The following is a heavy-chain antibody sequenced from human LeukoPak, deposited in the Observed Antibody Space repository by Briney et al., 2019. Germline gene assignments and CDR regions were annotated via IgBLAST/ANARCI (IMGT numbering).Heavy chain of an antibody. J-gene: IGHJ2*01. V-gene: IGHV4-34*01. CDR1: GGSLSGYY. CDR2: INHSGST. CDR3: ARGYRYFDL. Sequence: PSETLSLTCAVYGGSLSGYYWSWIRQPPGKGLEWIGEINHSGSTNYNPSLKSRVTISVDTSKNQFSLKLSSVTAADTAVYYCARGYRYFDLWGRGTLVTVSS.